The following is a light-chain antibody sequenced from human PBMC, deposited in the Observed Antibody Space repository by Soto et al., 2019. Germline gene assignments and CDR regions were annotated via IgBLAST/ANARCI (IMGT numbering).Light chain of an antibody. J-gene: IGLJ1*01. CDR1: SSNIGAGYD. Sequence: QSVLTQPPSVSGAPGQRVTISCTGSSSNIGAGYDVHWYQQLPGTAPKLLIYGNSNRPSGVPDQFSGSKSGTSASLVITGLQAEDEADYYCCSYAGSFTYVFGTGTKVTVL. V-gene: IGLV1-40*01. CDR2: GNS. CDR3: CSYAGSFTYV.